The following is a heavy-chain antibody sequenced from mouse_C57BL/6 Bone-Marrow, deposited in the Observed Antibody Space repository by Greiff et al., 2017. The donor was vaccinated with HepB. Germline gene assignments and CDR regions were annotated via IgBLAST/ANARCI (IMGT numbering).Heavy chain of an antibody. Sequence: QVHVKQPGAELVKPGASVKMSCKASGYTFTSYWITWVKQRPGQGLEWIGDIYPGSGSTNYNEKFKSKATLTGDTSSSTAYMQLSSLTSEDSAVYYCARTGGFPYYFDYWGQGTTLTVSS. D-gene: IGHD1-1*02. J-gene: IGHJ2*01. CDR2: IYPGSGST. CDR3: ARTGGFPYYFDY. CDR1: GYTFTSYW. V-gene: IGHV1-55*01.